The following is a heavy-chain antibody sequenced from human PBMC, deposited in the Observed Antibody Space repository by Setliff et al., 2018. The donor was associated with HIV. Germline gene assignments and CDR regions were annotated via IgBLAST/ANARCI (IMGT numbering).Heavy chain of an antibody. Sequence: ASVKVSCKASGYTFTNYGISWVRQAPGQGLEWMGWITGYNGNTNYAEKFQGRVTMTIDTSTSTAYLELRSLRSDDTAVYYCARDPRDYGDYAYFDPWGQGTLVTVSS. J-gene: IGHJ5*02. CDR1: GYTFTNYG. CDR3: ARDPRDYGDYAYFDP. V-gene: IGHV1-18*01. D-gene: IGHD4-17*01. CDR2: ITGYNGNT.